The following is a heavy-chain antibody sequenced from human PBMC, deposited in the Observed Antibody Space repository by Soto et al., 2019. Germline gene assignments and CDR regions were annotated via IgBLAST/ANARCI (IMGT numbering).Heavy chain of an antibody. CDR1: GYTFTSYG. J-gene: IGHJ6*02. D-gene: IGHD3-3*01. Sequence: ASVKVSCKASGYTFTSYGISWVRQAPGQGLEWMGWISAYNGNTNYAQKLQGRVTMTTDTSTSTAYMELRSLRSDDTAVYYCARDRGNTIFGVVISYGMDVWGQGTTVTVSS. CDR2: ISAYNGNT. CDR3: ARDRGNTIFGVVISYGMDV. V-gene: IGHV1-18*01.